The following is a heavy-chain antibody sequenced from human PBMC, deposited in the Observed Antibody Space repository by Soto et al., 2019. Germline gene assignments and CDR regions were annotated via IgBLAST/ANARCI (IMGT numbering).Heavy chain of an antibody. CDR1: GFTFNTWA. J-gene: IGHJ4*02. D-gene: IGHD1-26*01. CDR2: INAGGTNT. CDR3: AKGSAEGWDYFDY. V-gene: IGHV3-23*01. Sequence: EVLLLESGGGVVQPGGSLRLSCVASGFTFNTWAMSWVRQAPGKGLEWVTTINAGGTNTDYVDSVKGRFTISRDNSKNTLYVQMNSLIAEDTAVYYCAKGSAEGWDYFDYWGQGTLVTASS.